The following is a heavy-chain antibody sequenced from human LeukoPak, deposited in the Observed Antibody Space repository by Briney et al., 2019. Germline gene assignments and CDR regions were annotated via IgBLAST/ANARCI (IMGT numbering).Heavy chain of an antibody. CDR3: AVSTVRGVIINYFDY. V-gene: IGHV3-30-3*01. D-gene: IGHD3-10*01. J-gene: IGHJ4*02. CDR2: ISYDGSNK. Sequence: PGGSLRLSCAASGFTFSSYAMHWVRQAPGKGLEEVAVISYDGSNKYYADSVKGRFTISRDNSKNTLYLQMNSLRAEDTAVYYCAVSTVRGVIINYFDYWGQGTLVTVSS. CDR1: GFTFSSYA.